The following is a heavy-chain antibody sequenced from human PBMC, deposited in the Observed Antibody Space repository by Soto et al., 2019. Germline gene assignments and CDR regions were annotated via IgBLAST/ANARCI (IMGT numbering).Heavy chain of an antibody. CDR2: MYYSGAT. J-gene: IGHJ4*02. CDR3: ARHAAYDSVWGKSDGSDY. V-gene: IGHV4-39*01. D-gene: IGHD3-16*01. CDR1: GGSISSNSYY. Sequence: QLQLQESGPGLVKPSETLSLACTVSGGSISSNSYYWDWIRQPPGKGLEWIGSMYYSGATYHNPSLQSRVTISVDTSKNQFSLHLSSVTAADTAVYYFARHAAYDSVWGKSDGSDYWGQGTLVTVSS.